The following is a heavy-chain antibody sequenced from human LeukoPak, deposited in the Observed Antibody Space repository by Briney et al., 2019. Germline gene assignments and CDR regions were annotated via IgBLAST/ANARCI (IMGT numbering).Heavy chain of an antibody. CDR2: IRSSSTTI. V-gene: IGHV3-48*04. Sequence: GGSLRLSCEASGFTFSAYSMSWVRQAPGKGLEWISYIRSSSTTIYYADSVKGRFTISRDDAKNSLFLQMNSLRAEDTAVYYCALLAVASDFDYWGQGTLVTVSS. D-gene: IGHD6-19*01. CDR1: GFTFSAYS. J-gene: IGHJ4*02. CDR3: ALLAVASDFDY.